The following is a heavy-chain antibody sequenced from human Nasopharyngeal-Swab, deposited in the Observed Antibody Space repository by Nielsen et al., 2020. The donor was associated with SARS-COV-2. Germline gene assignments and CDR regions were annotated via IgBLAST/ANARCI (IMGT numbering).Heavy chain of an antibody. CDR1: GFTFSSYG. CDR2: ISYDGSTK. J-gene: IGHJ6*02. Sequence: GESLKISCAASGFTFSSYGMNWVRQAPGKGLEWVAVISYDGSTKYYADSVKGRFTISRDNSQNTLYLQMNSLRADDTAVYYCEEGVLEYYDFWSGYSDLGYYYYGMDVWGQGTTVTVSS. D-gene: IGHD3-3*01. CDR3: EEGVLEYYDFWSGYSDLGYYYYGMDV. V-gene: IGHV3-30*03.